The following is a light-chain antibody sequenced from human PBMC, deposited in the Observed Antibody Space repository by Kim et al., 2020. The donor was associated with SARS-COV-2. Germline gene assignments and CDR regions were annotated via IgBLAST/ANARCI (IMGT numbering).Light chain of an antibody. CDR3: QSYDPATHWV. CDR1: SDSIVRNF. J-gene: IGLJ3*02. V-gene: IGLV6-57*02. Sequence: NFMLTQPHSVSEYPGKTVTISCTGNSDSIVRNFVQWYQQRPGSAPTTVIYEDNQRPSGVPARFSASVDTSSNSASLTISGLRTEDEADYYCQSYDPATHWVFGGGTQLTVL. CDR2: EDN.